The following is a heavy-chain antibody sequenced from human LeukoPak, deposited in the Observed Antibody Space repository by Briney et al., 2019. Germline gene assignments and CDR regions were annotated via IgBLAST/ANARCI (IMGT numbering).Heavy chain of an antibody. D-gene: IGHD3-22*01. V-gene: IGHV1-18*01. J-gene: IGHJ4*02. CDR2: ISAYNGNT. Sequence: GASVKVSCKASGYTFTSYGISWVRQAPGQGLEWMGWISAYNGNTSYAQKHQGRVTMTTDTSTSTAYMELRSLRSDDTAVYYCARIPRRYYYDSSGYFDYWGQGTLVTVSS. CDR3: ARIPRRYYYDSSGYFDY. CDR1: GYTFTSYG.